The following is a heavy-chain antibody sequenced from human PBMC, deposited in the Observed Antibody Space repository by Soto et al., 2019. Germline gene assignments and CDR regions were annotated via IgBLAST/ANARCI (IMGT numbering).Heavy chain of an antibody. D-gene: IGHD6-19*01. Sequence: PEGSLRLSCAASGFTFSSYGMHWVRQAPGKGLEWVAVISYDGSNKYYADSVKSRLTITKDTSKNQVVLTMTNMDPVDTATYYCAHGVAVAVSNWGQGTLVTVSS. CDR3: AHGVAVAVSN. CDR2: ISYDGSNK. V-gene: IGHV3-30*03. J-gene: IGHJ4*02. CDR1: GFTFSSYG.